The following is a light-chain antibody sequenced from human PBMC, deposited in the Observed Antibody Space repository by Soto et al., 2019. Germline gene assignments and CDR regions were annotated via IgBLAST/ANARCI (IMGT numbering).Light chain of an antibody. J-gene: IGLJ3*02. CDR2: EGT. Sequence: QAALTQPRSVSGSPGQSVTISCTGTSSDVGVYSYVSWYQQHAGKPPKLMIYEGTKRPAGVSDRFSGSKSGNTASLTISGLQAEDEADYYCCSYARGSRAFGGGTKLPVL. CDR1: SSDVGVYSY. CDR3: CSYARGSRA. V-gene: IGLV2-11*01.